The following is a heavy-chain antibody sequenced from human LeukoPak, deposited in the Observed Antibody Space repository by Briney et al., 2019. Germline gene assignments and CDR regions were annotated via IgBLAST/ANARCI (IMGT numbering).Heavy chain of an antibody. CDR1: GYTFTSYD. D-gene: IGHD3-22*01. V-gene: IGHV1-18*01. CDR3: ARAGNYYDSSAYMDS. J-gene: IGHJ4*02. Sequence: GASVKVSCKASGYTFTSYDINWVRQATGQGLEWMGWISVYNGNTNYVQKLQGRVTMTTDTSTSTAYMELRSLRSDDTAVYYCARAGNYYDSSAYMDSWGQGTLVTVSS. CDR2: ISVYNGNT.